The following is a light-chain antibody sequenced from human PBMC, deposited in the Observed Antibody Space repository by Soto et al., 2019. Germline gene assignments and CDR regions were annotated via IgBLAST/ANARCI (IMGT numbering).Light chain of an antibody. J-gene: IGKJ4*01. CDR1: QDITNS. CDR2: DAS. Sequence: DIQMTQSPSSLSASVGDRVTITCQASQDITNSINCYQQKPGKAPNLLIFDASNLDAGVPSRFSGSGSGTYFTFTIHSLQPEDVATYYCQQYDRLSLTFGGGTKVELK. CDR3: QQYDRLSLT. V-gene: IGKV1-33*01.